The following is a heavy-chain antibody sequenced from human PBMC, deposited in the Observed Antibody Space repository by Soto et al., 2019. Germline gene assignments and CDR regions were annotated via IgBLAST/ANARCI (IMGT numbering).Heavy chain of an antibody. CDR3: AKAATVVTLYYFDY. V-gene: IGHV3-23*01. Sequence: LRLSCAASGFTFNNYGMSWVRQAPGKGLEWVSAITDSGGSTYYADSVKGRFTISRDNSKNTVYLQMNSLRAEDTAVYYCAKAATVVTLYYFDYWGQGTLVTVSS. D-gene: IGHD4-17*01. CDR2: ITDSGGST. CDR1: GFTFNNYG. J-gene: IGHJ4*02.